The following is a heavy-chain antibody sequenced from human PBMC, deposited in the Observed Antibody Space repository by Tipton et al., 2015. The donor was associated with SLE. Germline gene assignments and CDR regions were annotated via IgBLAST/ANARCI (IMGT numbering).Heavy chain of an antibody. J-gene: IGHJ4*02. D-gene: IGHD1/OR15-1a*01. CDR1: GFTFSSYA. V-gene: IGHV3-23*04. Sequence: QLVQSGGGLIQSGGSLRLSCATSGFTFSSYALSWVRRAPGKGLEWVSALSGGGGSTYYADFVKGRFSISIDKSKKTLFLQMNSLRVDDTATYYCAKFEKTTDFYLDSWGQGTLVSVSS. CDR3: AKFEKTTDFYLDS. CDR2: LSGGGGST.